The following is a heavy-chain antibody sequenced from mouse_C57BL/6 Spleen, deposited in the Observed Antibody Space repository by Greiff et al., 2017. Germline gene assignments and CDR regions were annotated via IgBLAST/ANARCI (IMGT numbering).Heavy chain of an antibody. J-gene: IGHJ2*01. V-gene: IGHV5-17*01. CDR1: GFTFSDYG. D-gene: IGHD2-4*01. CDR2: ISSGSSTI. Sequence: EVKVVESGGGLVKPGGSLKLSCAASGFTFSDYGMHWVRQAPEKGLEWVAYISSGSSTIYYADTVKGRFTISRDTAKNTLFLQMTSLRSEDTAMYYCARGDDYDGFDYWGQGTTLTVSS. CDR3: ARGDDYDGFDY.